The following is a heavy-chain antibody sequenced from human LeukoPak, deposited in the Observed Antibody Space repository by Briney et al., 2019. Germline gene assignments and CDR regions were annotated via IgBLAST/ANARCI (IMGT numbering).Heavy chain of an antibody. V-gene: IGHV1-8*01. CDR2: MNPNSGNT. J-gene: IGHJ5*02. CDR3: ARGRDMTTVTSVSWFDP. D-gene: IGHD4-17*01. CDR1: GYTFTSYE. Sequence: ASVKVSCTASGYTFTSYEINWVRQATGQGLEWMGWMNPNSGNTGYAQKFQGRVTMTRNTSISTAYMELSSLRSEDTAVYYCARGRDMTTVTSVSWFDPWGQGTLVTVSS.